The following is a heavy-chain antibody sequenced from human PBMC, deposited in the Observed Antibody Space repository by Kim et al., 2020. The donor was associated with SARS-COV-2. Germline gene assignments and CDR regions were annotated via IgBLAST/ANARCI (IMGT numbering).Heavy chain of an antibody. J-gene: IGHJ4*02. Sequence: GGSLRLSCAASGFTFSSYEMNWVRQAPGKGLEWVSYISSRGMTTYYADSVKGRFTISRDNAKNSVYLQMNSLRAEDTAVYYCARTGSDRGNYFDYWGQGILVTVSS. V-gene: IGHV3-48*03. CDR2: ISSRGMTT. D-gene: IGHD2-21*02. CDR1: GFTFSSYE. CDR3: ARTGSDRGNYFDY.